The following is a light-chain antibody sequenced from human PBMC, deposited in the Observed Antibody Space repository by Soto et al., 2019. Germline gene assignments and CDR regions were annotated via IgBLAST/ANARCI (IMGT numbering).Light chain of an antibody. CDR1: DNIGSN. CDR3: QQSYKILT. J-gene: IGKJ4*01. Sequence: EIQLTQSPASLSASVAYWVTITCRESDNIGSNLNWYQHQTGTAPKLLIYAASSLQGGVPSRFSGSGYGTQFTLTISGLQTEDFATYYCQQSYKILTFGGGTKVDIK. V-gene: IGKV1-39*01. CDR2: AAS.